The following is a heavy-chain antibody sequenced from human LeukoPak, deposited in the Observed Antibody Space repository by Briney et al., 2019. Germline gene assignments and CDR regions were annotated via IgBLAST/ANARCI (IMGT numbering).Heavy chain of an antibody. J-gene: IGHJ4*02. Sequence: SETLSLTCAVYGGSFSGYYWSWIRQPPGKGLDWIGEINHSGSTNYNPSLKSRVTISVDTSKNQFSLKLSSVTAADTAVYYCARGLERLYYFDYWGQGTLVTVSS. CDR3: ARGLERLYYFDY. D-gene: IGHD6-19*01. CDR1: GGSFSGYY. CDR2: INHSGST. V-gene: IGHV4-34*01.